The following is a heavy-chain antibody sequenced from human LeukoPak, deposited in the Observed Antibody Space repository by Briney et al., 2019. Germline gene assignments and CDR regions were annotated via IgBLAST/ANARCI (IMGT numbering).Heavy chain of an antibody. Sequence: GGSLRLSCAASGFTFSSYAMHWVRQAPGKGLEWVAVISYDGSNKYYADSVKGRFTISRDNSRNTLYLQMNSLRAEDTAVYYCARDGTFLEWQSNYYYYGMDVWGQGTTVTVSS. CDR1: GFTFSSYA. V-gene: IGHV3-30-3*01. CDR3: ARDGTFLEWQSNYYYYGMDV. CDR2: ISYDGSNK. J-gene: IGHJ6*02. D-gene: IGHD3-3*01.